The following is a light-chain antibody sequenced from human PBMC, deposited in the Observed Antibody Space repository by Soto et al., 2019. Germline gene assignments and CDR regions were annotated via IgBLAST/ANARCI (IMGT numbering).Light chain of an antibody. Sequence: DIQMTQSPSTLSASGGDRVTITCRASQSISSWLAWYQQKPGKAPKLLIYDASSLESGVPSRFSGSGSGTEFPLTISSLQPDDFATYYCQQYNSYSPPTFGQGTKVEIK. V-gene: IGKV1-5*01. CDR1: QSISSW. CDR2: DAS. CDR3: QQYNSYSPPT. J-gene: IGKJ1*01.